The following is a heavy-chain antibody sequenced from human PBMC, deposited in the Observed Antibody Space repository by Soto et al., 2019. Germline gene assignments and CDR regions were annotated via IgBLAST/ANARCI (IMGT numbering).Heavy chain of an antibody. CDR1: GLTVSGKKY. J-gene: IGHJ3*01. CDR2: LYDVDGS. Sequence: ESGGGLMQPGESLRLSCAASGLTVSGKKYVAWVRQAPGKGLEWVSALYDVDGSFYADSVKGRFTTSSDSSKTTVYLQMNGLRADDTAVYYCATWHEREHAYDVWGEGTTVTVSS. V-gene: IGHV3-53*01. D-gene: IGHD1-1*01. CDR3: ATWHEREHAYDV.